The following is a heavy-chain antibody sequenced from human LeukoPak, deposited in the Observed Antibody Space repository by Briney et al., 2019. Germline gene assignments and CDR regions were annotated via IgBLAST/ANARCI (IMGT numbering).Heavy chain of an antibody. V-gene: IGHV3-30-3*01. J-gene: IGHJ4*02. Sequence: GGSLRLSCAASGFTFSSYAMHWVRQAPGKGLEWVAVISYDGSNKYYADSVKGRFTISRDNSKNTLYLQMNSLRAEDTAVYYCAKDLRRYCSSTSCSIPDYWGQGTLVTVSS. CDR3: AKDLRRYCSSTSCSIPDY. CDR2: ISYDGSNK. CDR1: GFTFSSYA. D-gene: IGHD2-2*01.